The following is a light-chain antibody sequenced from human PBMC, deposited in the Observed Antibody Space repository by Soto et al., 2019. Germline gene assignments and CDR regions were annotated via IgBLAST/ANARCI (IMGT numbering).Light chain of an antibody. V-gene: IGKV3-20*01. CDR3: QQHGSSPPSWT. J-gene: IGKJ1*01. Sequence: ETVLTQSPGTLSLSPGERATLFCRASQSVSSNHLAWYQQKPGQAPRLLIYGASSRATGIPDRFSGSGSGTDFSLTISRLEPEDSAVYYCQQHGSSPPSWTFGQGTKVEIK. CDR2: GAS. CDR1: QSVSSNH.